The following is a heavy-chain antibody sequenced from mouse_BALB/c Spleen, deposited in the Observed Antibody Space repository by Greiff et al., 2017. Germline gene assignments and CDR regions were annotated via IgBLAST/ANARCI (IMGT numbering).Heavy chain of an antibody. CDR3: ARGNRGYYGNYCDY. J-gene: IGHJ2*01. CDR2: INPGSGGT. D-gene: IGHD2-1*01. V-gene: IGHV1-54*01. CDR1: GYAFTNYL. Sequence: QVQLQQSGAELVRPGTSVKVSCKASGYAFTNYLIEWVKQRPGQGLEWIGVINPGSGGTNYNEKFKGKATLTADKSSSTAYMQLSSLTSEDSAVYFCARGNRGYYGNYCDYWGQGTTLTVSS.